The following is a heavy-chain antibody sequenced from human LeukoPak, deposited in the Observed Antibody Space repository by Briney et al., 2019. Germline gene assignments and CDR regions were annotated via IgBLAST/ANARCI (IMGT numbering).Heavy chain of an antibody. CDR3: ARGVGCSSTSCPYYYYYYMDV. D-gene: IGHD2-2*01. J-gene: IGHJ6*03. V-gene: IGHV1-18*01. CDR1: GYTFTSYG. CDR2: ISAYNGNT. Sequence: ASVKVSCKASGYTFTSYGISWVRQAPGQGLEWMGWISAYNGNTNYAQKLQGRVTMTTDTSTSTAYMELRSLRSDDTAVYYCARGVGCSSTSCPYYYYYYMDVWGKGTTVTVSS.